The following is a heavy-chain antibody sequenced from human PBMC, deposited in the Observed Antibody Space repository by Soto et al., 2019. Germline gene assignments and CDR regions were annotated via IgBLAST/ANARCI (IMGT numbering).Heavy chain of an antibody. CDR1: GGSISSYY. CDR2: IYYSGST. D-gene: IGHD6-25*01. Sequence: QVQLQESGPGLVKPSETLSLTCTVSGGSISSYYWSWIRQPPGKGLEWIGYIYYSGSTNYNPSLKSRVTLSVDTSKNQFSLKLSSVTAADTAVYYCASRVGGYLRTNDAFDIWGQGTMVTVSS. J-gene: IGHJ3*02. CDR3: ASRVGGYLRTNDAFDI. V-gene: IGHV4-59*08.